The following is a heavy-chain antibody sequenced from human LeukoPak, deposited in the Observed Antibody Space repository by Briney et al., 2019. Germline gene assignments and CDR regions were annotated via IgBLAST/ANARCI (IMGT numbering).Heavy chain of an antibody. V-gene: IGHV4-34*01. CDR1: GGSFSGYY. Sequence: SETLSLTCAVYGGSFSGYYWSWIRQPPGKGLEWIGEINHSGSTNYNPSLKSRVTISADTSKNQFSLKLSSVTAADTAVYYCARSYYYDSNIDYWGQGTLVTVSS. CDR2: INHSGST. J-gene: IGHJ4*02. D-gene: IGHD3-22*01. CDR3: ARSYYYDSNIDY.